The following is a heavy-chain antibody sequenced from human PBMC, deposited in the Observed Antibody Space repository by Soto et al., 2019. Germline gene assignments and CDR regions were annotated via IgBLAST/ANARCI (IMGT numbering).Heavy chain of an antibody. V-gene: IGHV5-51*01. CDR2: IYPGDSDT. CDR3: ARIFNPYYDSSGYYFSWFDP. CDR1: GYSFTSYW. J-gene: IGHJ5*02. Sequence: GESLKISCRGSGYSFTSYWIGWVRQMPGKGLEWMGIIYPGDSDTRYSPSFQGQVTISADKSISTAYLQWSSLKASDTAMYYCARIFNPYYDSSGYYFSWFDPWGQGTLVTVSS. D-gene: IGHD3-22*01.